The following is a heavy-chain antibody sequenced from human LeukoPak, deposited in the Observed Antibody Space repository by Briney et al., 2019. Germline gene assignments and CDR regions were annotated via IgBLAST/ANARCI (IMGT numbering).Heavy chain of an antibody. V-gene: IGHV4-39*01. Sequence: SETLSLTCTVSGGSISGSSYYWGWIRQPPGKGLEWIGSIYYSGSTYYNPSLKSRVTISVDTSKNQFSLKLNSVTATDTAVYYCARRVFSYWYFDLWGRGTLVTVSS. CDR2: IYYSGST. J-gene: IGHJ2*01. CDR1: GGSISGSSYY. CDR3: ARRVFSYWYFDL.